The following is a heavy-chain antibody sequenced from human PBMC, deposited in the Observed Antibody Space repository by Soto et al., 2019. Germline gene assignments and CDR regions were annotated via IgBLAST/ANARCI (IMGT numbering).Heavy chain of an antibody. Sequence: QVQLVESGGGVVQPGRSLRLSCVASGFTFSSYGMHWVRQAPGKGLEWVAVIWYDGSNKYYADSVKGRFTISRDNSKNTLYLQMNSLRAEDTAVYYCARAGTTGTTTTRMIGGHWGQGTLVTVSS. CDR1: GFTFSSYG. D-gene: IGHD1-1*01. CDR2: IWYDGSNK. J-gene: IGHJ4*02. V-gene: IGHV3-33*01. CDR3: ARAGTTGTTTTRMIGGH.